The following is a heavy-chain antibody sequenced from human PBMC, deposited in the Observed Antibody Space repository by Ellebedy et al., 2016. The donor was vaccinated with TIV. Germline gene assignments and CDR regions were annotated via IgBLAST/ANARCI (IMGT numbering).Heavy chain of an antibody. CDR2: ISDSGST. J-gene: IGHJ4*02. CDR1: GTSIGGGDSY. V-gene: IGHV4-30-4*01. CDR3: ARGRNGDFDY. D-gene: IGHD3-10*01. Sequence: SETLSLXXSVSGTSIGGGDSYWTWIRQPPGKGLEWIAYISDSGSTYYSPSLKSRISISVDTSKNQFSLKLSSVTAADTAVYYCARGRNGDFDYWGQGTLVTVSS.